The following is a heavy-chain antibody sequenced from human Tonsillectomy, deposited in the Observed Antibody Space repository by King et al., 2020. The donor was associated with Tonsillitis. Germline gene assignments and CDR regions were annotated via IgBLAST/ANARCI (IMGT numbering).Heavy chain of an antibody. CDR2: IDWDDDK. V-gene: IGHV2-70*15. Sequence: ITLKESGPALVKPTQTLTLTCTFSGFSLNTSGMYVNWIRQPPGKALEWLARIDWDDDKYYSTSLKTRLTISKDTSKNQVVLTMTNMDPVDTATYYCARTHGYGSGSYLFDYWGQGTLVTVSS. J-gene: IGHJ4*02. CDR1: GFSLNTSGMY. D-gene: IGHD3-10*01. CDR3: ARTHGYGSGSYLFDY.